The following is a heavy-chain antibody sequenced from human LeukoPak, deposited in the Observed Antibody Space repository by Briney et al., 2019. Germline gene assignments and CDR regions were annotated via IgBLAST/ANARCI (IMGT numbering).Heavy chain of an antibody. CDR3: AIMHGYYDGSGYWVQ. J-gene: IGHJ1*01. Sequence: GGSLRLSCAASGFTFSSYAMSWVRQAPGKGLEWVSFITPNADRTSYADSVEGRFTISRDNPRNTLYMQMNSLRDEDTAVYYCAIMHGYYDGSGYWVQWGQGTLVTVSS. CDR2: ITPNADRT. V-gene: IGHV3-23*01. D-gene: IGHD3-22*01. CDR1: GFTFSSYA.